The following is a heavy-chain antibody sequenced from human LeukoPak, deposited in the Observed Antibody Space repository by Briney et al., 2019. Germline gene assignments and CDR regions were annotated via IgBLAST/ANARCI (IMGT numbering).Heavy chain of an antibody. CDR2: MSSRYYGR. Sequence: GGSLRLSCATSGFSFSSYAMSWARHAPGKGLGGVSAMSSRYYGRYYAASVRGRFTIPRDTSGSTLYPQKHSLRAGHAAVYYFAKAPVTSCRGAFCYPFDYWGQGTLVTVSS. D-gene: IGHD2-15*01. CDR1: GFSFSSYA. CDR3: AKAPVTSCRGAFCYPFDY. V-gene: IGHV3-23*01. J-gene: IGHJ4*02.